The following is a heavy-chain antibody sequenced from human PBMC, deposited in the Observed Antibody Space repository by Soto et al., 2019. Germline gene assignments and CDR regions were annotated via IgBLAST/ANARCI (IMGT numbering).Heavy chain of an antibody. Sequence: GGSLRLSCAASGFTFRSFAMHWVRQAPGKGLEWVGFISYDGSKNLYADSVKGRFTISRDNSKNTLYLQMNSLRAEDTAMYYCARGYCSGDCYSGDSWGQGALVTVSS. CDR3: ARGYCSGDCYSGDS. CDR1: GFTFRSFA. V-gene: IGHV3-30*04. D-gene: IGHD2-21*02. J-gene: IGHJ4*02. CDR2: ISYDGSKN.